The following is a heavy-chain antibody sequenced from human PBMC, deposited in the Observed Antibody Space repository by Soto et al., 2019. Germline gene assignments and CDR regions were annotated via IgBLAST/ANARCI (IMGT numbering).Heavy chain of an antibody. CDR3: ERDLAAADY. V-gene: IGHV1-18*01. D-gene: IGHD6-13*01. CDR1: GYTFSSYG. J-gene: IGHJ4*02. Sequence: ASVKVSCKASGYTFSSYGVSWVRQAPGQGLEWMGWISGYNGDTNYAQKFQGRVTMTTDTSTTTVYMELSSLRSEETAVYYCERDLAAADYCGQGTLVTVSS. CDR2: ISGYNGDT.